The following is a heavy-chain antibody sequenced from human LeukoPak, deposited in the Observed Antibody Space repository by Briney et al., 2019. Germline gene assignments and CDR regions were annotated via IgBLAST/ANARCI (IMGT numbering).Heavy chain of an antibody. CDR1: GGSFSGYY. Sequence: SETLSLTCAVYGGSFSGYYWSWIRQPPGKGMEWIGEINHSGSTNYNPSLKSRVTISVDTSKNQFSLKLSSVTAADTAVYYCARGQCRYDFWSGQQTYYMDVWGKGTTVTVSS. D-gene: IGHD3-3*01. J-gene: IGHJ6*03. CDR3: ARGQCRYDFWSGQQTYYMDV. V-gene: IGHV4-34*01. CDR2: INHSGST.